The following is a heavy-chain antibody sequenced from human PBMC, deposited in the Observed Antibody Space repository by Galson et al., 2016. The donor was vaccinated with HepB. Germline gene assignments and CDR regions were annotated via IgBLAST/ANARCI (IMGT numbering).Heavy chain of an antibody. CDR1: GYTFINYG. Sequence: SVKVSCKASGYTFINYGITWVRQAPGQGLEWMGWISGYNGNTSYAQRLQGRVTMTTDTSTSTAYMELRSLRSDDTAVYYCAREKDYYDSSAYGPWDYWGQGTLVTVSS. CDR3: AREKDYYDSSAYGPWDY. D-gene: IGHD3-22*01. CDR2: ISGYNGNT. J-gene: IGHJ4*02. V-gene: IGHV1-18*01.